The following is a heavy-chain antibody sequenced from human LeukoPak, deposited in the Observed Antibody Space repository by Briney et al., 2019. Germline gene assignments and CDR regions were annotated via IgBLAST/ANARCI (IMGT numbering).Heavy chain of an antibody. CDR2: LYPGDPEH. D-gene: IGHD3-10*01. CDR1: GYNFTSYW. CDR3: ATRGGGQMVRGIPDAFDI. J-gene: IGHJ3*02. Sequence: GESLKIFWRGSGYNFTSYWLGWVRPMSGKGLGWGVMLYPGDPEHKYRPSFRGRVCYAANKSIRSARLDWSSPKNSDTAMYYCATRGGGQMVRGIPDAFDIWGQGTMVTVSS. V-gene: IGHV5-51*01.